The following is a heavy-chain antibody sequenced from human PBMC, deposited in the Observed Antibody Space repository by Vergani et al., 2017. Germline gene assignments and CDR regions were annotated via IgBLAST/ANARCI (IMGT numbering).Heavy chain of an antibody. Sequence: QVQLVESGGGVVLPGRSLRLSCAASGFTFSSYGMHWVRQAPGKGLEWVAVIWYDGSNKYYADSVKGRFTISRDNSKNTLYLQMNSLRAEDTAVYCCARGRETTPGYVYMDVWGKGTTVTVPS. CDR3: ARGRETTPGYVYMDV. J-gene: IGHJ6*03. CDR1: GFTFSSYG. CDR2: IWYDGSNK. V-gene: IGHV3-33*01. D-gene: IGHD4-11*01.